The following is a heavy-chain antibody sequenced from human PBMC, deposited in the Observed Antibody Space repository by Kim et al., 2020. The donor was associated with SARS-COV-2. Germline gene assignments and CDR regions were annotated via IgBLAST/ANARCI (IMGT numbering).Heavy chain of an antibody. J-gene: IGHJ4*02. Sequence: SETLSLTCTVSGGSISSSSYYWGWIRQPPGKGLEWIGSIYYSGSTYYNPSLKSRVTISVDTSKNQFSLKLSSVTAADTAVYYCARQDYYGSGSSYYDYWGQGTLVTVSS. CDR2: IYYSGST. CDR3: ARQDYYGSGSSYYDY. CDR1: GGSISSSSYY. V-gene: IGHV4-39*01. D-gene: IGHD3-10*01.